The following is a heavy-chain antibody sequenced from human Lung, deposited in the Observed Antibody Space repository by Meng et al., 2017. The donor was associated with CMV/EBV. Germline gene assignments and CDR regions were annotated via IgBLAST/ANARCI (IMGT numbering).Heavy chain of an antibody. Sequence: GGSXRLXCAASGFRFDDYGMHWVRQTPGKGLEWVAFIRHDGTNKFYGDSVKGRFTISRDNSKNTVYLQMNSLRPEETAVYYCAKDLLLFGGPNAYFDQWGQGAXVNGAS. D-gene: IGHD3-16*01. CDR3: AKDLLLFGGPNAYFDQ. V-gene: IGHV3-30*02. CDR1: GFRFDDYG. J-gene: IGHJ4*02. CDR2: IRHDGTNK.